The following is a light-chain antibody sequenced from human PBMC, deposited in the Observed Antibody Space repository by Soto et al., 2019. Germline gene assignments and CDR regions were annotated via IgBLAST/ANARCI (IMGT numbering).Light chain of an antibody. CDR3: QQFAASPRT. J-gene: IGKJ1*01. Sequence: EIVLTQSRGTVSLSPSDRATLSCTASQSIATSQLAWYQQKPGQAPRLLIGASTRATGIPDRFSDSGYGTDFNLTISRLETEDFAVYYCQQFAASPRTFGQGTKVDIK. V-gene: IGKV3-20*01. CDR2: GAS. CDR1: QSIATSQ.